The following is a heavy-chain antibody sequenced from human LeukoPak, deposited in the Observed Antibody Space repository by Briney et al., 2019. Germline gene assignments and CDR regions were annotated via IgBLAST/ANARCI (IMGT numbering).Heavy chain of an antibody. D-gene: IGHD6-13*01. CDR3: AKTPGGAAGNRVFDH. CDR2: ISASGDGI. J-gene: IGHJ4*02. Sequence: GGSLRLSCAASGFTFSSHAMCWVRQAPGKGLEWVSAISASGDGIYYTDSVKGRFTMSRDNSKDTLYLQMNTLRADDTAVYYCAKTPGGAAGNRVFDHWGQGALVTVSS. CDR1: GFTFSSHA. V-gene: IGHV3-23*01.